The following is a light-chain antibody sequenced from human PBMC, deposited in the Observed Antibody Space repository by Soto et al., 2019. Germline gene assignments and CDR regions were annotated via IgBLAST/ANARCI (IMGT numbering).Light chain of an antibody. CDR2: DVT. J-gene: IGLJ1*01. Sequence: QTVLTQPRSVSWSPGQSVTIPCTGTSSDVVGYNYVSWYQQHPDKAPKLMIYDVTKRPSGVPHHFSSSKSDNTSSLTISWLQAEDEADYYCCSYAATNHYVSGTGTKVTV. CDR1: SSDVVGYNY. CDR3: CSYAATNHYV. V-gene: IGLV2-11*01.